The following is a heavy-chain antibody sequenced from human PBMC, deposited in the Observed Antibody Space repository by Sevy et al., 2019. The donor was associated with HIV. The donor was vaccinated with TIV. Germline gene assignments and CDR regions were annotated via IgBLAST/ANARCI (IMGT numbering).Heavy chain of an antibody. CDR2: IWYDGTIK. V-gene: IGHV3-33*08. CDR1: GFTFTDYV. Sequence: GGSLRLSCTASGFTFTDYVMNWVRQAPGKGLEWVALIWYDGTIKYYADSVKGRFTISRDNSKDTLFLQMNSLTPEDTAVYYCARGGGYCGGDCYSIDYWGQGALVTVSS. D-gene: IGHD2-21*02. J-gene: IGHJ4*02. CDR3: ARGGGYCGGDCYSIDY.